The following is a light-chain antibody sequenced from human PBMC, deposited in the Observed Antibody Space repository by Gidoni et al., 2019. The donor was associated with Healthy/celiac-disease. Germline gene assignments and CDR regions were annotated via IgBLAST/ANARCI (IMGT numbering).Light chain of an antibody. CDR1: QSISSY. Sequence: DIQMNQSPSSLSASVGDRVTIPCRASQSISSYLNWYQQKPGKAPKLLIYAASSLHSGVPSRFSGSGSGTDFTLTISILQPEYFATYYCQQSYSTPPTFGHGTKVEIK. CDR3: QQSYSTPPT. V-gene: IGKV1-39*01. J-gene: IGKJ1*01. CDR2: AAS.